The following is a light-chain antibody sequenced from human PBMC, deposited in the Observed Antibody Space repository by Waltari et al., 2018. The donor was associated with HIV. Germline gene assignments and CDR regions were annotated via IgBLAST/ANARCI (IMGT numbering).Light chain of an antibody. J-gene: IGKJ3*01. V-gene: IGKV1-9*01. CDR1: QDISNN. Sequence: DIQLTQSPSFLSASVRDRVTITCRASQDISNNLAWYQQKPGTVPKPLIYAASTLHSGVPSRFSGSGSGTEFTLTITSLQPDDFATYYCQQLNGDPFTFGPGTKVDIK. CDR3: QQLNGDPFT. CDR2: AAS.